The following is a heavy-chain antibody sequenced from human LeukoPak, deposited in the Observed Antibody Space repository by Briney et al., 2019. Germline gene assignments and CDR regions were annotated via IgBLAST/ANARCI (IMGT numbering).Heavy chain of an antibody. J-gene: IGHJ5*02. CDR1: GFTFSSYG. D-gene: IGHD6-6*01. CDR3: AREWQLAGLNWFDP. CDR2: ISYDGYNK. V-gene: IGHV3-30*03. Sequence: PGGSLRLSCAASGFTFSSYGMHWVRQAPGKGLEWVAVISYDGYNKYYADSVKGRFTISRDNSKNTLYLQMNSLRAEDTAVYYCAREWQLAGLNWFDPWGQGTLVTVSS.